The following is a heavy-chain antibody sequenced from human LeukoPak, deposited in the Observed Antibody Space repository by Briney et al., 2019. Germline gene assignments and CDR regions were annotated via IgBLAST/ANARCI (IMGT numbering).Heavy chain of an antibody. CDR1: GFTFYSYA. J-gene: IGHJ4*02. D-gene: IGHD2-15*01. V-gene: IGHV3-23*01. CDR3: AKDTEPRITYYFDY. Sequence: PGGSLRLSCAASGFTFYSYAMSWVRQAPGKGLEWVSAISGSGGSTYYADSVKGRFTISRDNSKNTLYLQMNSLRAEDTAVYYCAKDTEPRITYYFDYWGQGTLVTVSS. CDR2: ISGSGGST.